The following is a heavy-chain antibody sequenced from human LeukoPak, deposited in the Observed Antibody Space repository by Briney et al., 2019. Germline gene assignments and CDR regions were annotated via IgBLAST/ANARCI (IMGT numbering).Heavy chain of an antibody. J-gene: IGHJ4*02. CDR1: GFNFSSYS. CDR3: ARGQACSSTSCYGFDY. Sequence: GGSLRLSCAASGFNFSSYSMNWVRQAPGKGLEWVSYISSSSSTIYYADSVKGRFTISRDNAKNSLYLQMNSLRAEDTAVYYCARGQACSSTSCYGFDYWGQGTLVTVSS. V-gene: IGHV3-48*01. D-gene: IGHD2-2*01. CDR2: ISSSSSTI.